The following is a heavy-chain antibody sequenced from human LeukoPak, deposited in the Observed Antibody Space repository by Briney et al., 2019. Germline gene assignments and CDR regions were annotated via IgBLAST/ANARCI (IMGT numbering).Heavy chain of an antibody. Sequence: PGRSLRLSCAASGFTFSSYGMHWVRQAPGKGLEWVAVISYDGSNKYYADSVKGRFTISRDNAKNSLYLQMNSLRAEDTAVYYCATLGYSGYDSAAREDYWGQGTLVTVSS. CDR1: GFTFSSYG. CDR2: ISYDGSNK. CDR3: ATLGYSGYDSAAREDY. J-gene: IGHJ4*02. V-gene: IGHV3-30*03. D-gene: IGHD5-12*01.